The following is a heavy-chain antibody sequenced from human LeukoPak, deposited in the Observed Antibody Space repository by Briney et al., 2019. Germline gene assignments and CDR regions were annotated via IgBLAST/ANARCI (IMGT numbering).Heavy chain of an antibody. CDR1: GFTFSSFW. Sequence: GGSLRLSCAASGFTFSSFWMHWVRQAPGKGLEWVSRINDDGRSTSYADSVKGRFIVSRDSAKNTLYLQMNSLRAEDTAVYFCARAYCGADCYLRAMDYWGQGTLVTVSS. CDR2: INDDGRST. V-gene: IGHV3-74*01. D-gene: IGHD2-21*02. CDR3: ARAYCGADCYLRAMDY. J-gene: IGHJ4*02.